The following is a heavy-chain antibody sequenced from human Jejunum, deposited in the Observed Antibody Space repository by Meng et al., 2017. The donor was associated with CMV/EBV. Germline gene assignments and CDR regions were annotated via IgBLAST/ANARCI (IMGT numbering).Heavy chain of an antibody. J-gene: IGHJ4*02. D-gene: IGHD2/OR15-2a*01. CDR1: FTFRSYE. CDR2: IGQSDSTT. CDR3: ARGGSGSYFLRYFDY. Sequence: FTFRSYEMSWVRQTPGKGLEWISYIGQSDSTTYYADSVKGRFTISRDNVKNSLYLLMESLRPEDTAVYYCARGGSGSYFLRYFDYFGQGALVTVSS. V-gene: IGHV3-48*03.